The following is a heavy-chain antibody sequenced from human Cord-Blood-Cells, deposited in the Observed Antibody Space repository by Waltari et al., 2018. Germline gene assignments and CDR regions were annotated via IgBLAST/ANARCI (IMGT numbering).Heavy chain of an antibody. CDR3: ARDRYYGSGSYFDY. CDR2: IYYSGST. CDR1: GGSISSYY. D-gene: IGHD3-10*01. Sequence: QVQLQESGPGLVKPSETLSLTCTVSGGSISSYYWSWIRQPPGKGLEWIGYIYYSGSTSYNPSLKSRVTISVDTSKNQFSLKLSSVTAADTAVYYCARDRYYGSGSYFDYWGQGTLVTVSS. V-gene: IGHV4-59*01. J-gene: IGHJ4*02.